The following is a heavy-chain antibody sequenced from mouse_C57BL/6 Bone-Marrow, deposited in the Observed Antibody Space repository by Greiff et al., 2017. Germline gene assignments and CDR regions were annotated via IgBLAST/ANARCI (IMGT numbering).Heavy chain of an antibody. CDR1: GYTFTDYE. CDR2: IDPETGGT. D-gene: IGHD1-1*01. CDR3: ARLEFDGSSGDWYFDV. J-gene: IGHJ1*03. Sequence: QVQLQQSGAELVRPGASVTLSCKASGYTFTDYEMHWVKQTPVHGLEWIGAIDPETGGTAYNEKFKGKATLTVDTSSSTAYMELHSLTSEDSAVYFCARLEFDGSSGDWYFDVWGTGTTVTVSS. V-gene: IGHV1-15*01.